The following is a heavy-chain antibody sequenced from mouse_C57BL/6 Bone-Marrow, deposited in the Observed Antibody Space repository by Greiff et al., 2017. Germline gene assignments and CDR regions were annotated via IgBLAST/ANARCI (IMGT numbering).Heavy chain of an antibody. V-gene: IGHV1-64*01. D-gene: IGHD2-2*01. J-gene: IGHJ2*01. CDR1: GYTFTSYW. CDR3: AKIYYGYLYFDY. CDR2: IHPNSGST. Sequence: VQLQQPGAELVKPGASVKLSCKASGYTFTSYWMHWVKQRPGQGLEWIGMIHPNSGSTNYNEKFKSKATLTVDKSSSTAYMQLSSLTSEDSAVYYCAKIYYGYLYFDYWGQGTTLIVSS.